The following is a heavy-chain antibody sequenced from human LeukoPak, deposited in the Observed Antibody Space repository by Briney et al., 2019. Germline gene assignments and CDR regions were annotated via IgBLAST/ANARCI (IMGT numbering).Heavy chain of an antibody. CDR1: GYTFTSYG. D-gene: IGHD4-17*01. V-gene: IGHV1-18*04. J-gene: IGHJ4*02. CDR3: ASGDYGDYVFDY. Sequence: ASVKVSCKASGYTFTSYGINWVRQAPGQGLEWMGRLSAYNGNTNYAQKLQGRVTMTTDTSTSTAYMELRSLRSDDTAVYYCASGDYGDYVFDYWGQGTLVTVSS. CDR2: LSAYNGNT.